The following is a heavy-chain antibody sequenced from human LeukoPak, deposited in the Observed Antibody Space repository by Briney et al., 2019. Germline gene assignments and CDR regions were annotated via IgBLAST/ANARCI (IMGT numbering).Heavy chain of an antibody. V-gene: IGHV6-1*01. CDR1: GDSVSSNNAA. CDR3: ARGNYDFWSGYPIYYGMDV. CDR2: TYYRSRWYN. Sequence: SQTLSLTCAISGDSVSSNNAAWNWIRQSPSRGLEWLGRTYYRSRWYNDYAVSVKGRITISPDTSRNQFSLHLNSVTPEDTAVYYCARGNYDFWSGYPIYYGMDVWGQGTTVTVSS. J-gene: IGHJ6*02. D-gene: IGHD3-3*01.